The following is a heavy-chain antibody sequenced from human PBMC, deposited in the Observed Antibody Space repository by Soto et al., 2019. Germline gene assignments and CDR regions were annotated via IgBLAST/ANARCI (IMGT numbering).Heavy chain of an antibody. D-gene: IGHD2-2*01. V-gene: IGHV1-2*04. J-gene: IGHJ6*02. CDR1: GYTFTGYY. CDR2: INPNSGGT. Sequence: ASVKVSCKASGYTFTGYYMHWVRQAPGQGLEWMGWINPNSGGTNYAQKFQGWVTMTRDTSISTAYMELSSLRSEDTAVYYCARAGVVPAAILSSYYYYGMDVWGQGTTVTVSS. CDR3: ARAGVVPAAILSSYYYYGMDV.